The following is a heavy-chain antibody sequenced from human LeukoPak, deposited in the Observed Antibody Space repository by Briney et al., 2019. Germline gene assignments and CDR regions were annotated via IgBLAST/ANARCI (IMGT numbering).Heavy chain of an antibody. V-gene: IGHV1-69*04. CDR3: ARDPYAYYYDSSGYYSVNYWFDP. Sequence: GASVKVSCKASGGTFSSYAISWVRQAPGQGLEWMGRIIPILGIANYAQKFQGRVTITADKSTSTAYMELSSLRSEDAAVYYCARDPYAYYYDSSGYYSVNYWFDPWGQGTLVTVSS. CDR1: GGTFSSYA. J-gene: IGHJ5*02. D-gene: IGHD3-22*01. CDR2: IIPILGIA.